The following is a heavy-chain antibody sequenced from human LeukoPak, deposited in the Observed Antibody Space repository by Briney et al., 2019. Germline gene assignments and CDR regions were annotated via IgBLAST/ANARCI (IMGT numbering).Heavy chain of an antibody. CDR1: GFTFSSYG. CDR2: IWCDGSNK. D-gene: IGHD3-10*01. J-gene: IGHJ4*02. V-gene: IGHV3-33*06. Sequence: QPGRSLRLSCAASGFTFSSYGMHWVRQAPGKGLEWVAVIWCDGSNKYYADSVKGRFTISRDNSKNTLYLQMNSLRAEDTAIYYCAKGTQVYYYASGSVNDYWGQGTLVTVSS. CDR3: AKGTQVYYYASGSVNDY.